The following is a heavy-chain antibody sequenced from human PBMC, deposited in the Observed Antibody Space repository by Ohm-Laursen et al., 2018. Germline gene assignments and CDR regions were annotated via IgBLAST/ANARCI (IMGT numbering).Heavy chain of an antibody. CDR1: GFTFSSYA. Sequence: SLRLSCAASGFTFSSYAMSWVRQAPGKGLEWVSAISGSGGSAYYADSVKGRFTISRDNSKNTLYLQMNSLRAEDTAVYYCAKPSSGSYVPYDYWGQGTLVTVSS. J-gene: IGHJ4*02. V-gene: IGHV3-23*01. CDR3: AKPSSGSYVPYDY. D-gene: IGHD3-10*01. CDR2: ISGSGGSA.